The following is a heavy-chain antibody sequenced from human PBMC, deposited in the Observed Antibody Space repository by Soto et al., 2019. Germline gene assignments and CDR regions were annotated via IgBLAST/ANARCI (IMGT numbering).Heavy chain of an antibody. CDR1: GFTFSSYA. D-gene: IGHD5-12*01. CDR3: AKVGYSGYDFSSRRHWSTFLHWFDP. CDR2: ISGSGGST. V-gene: IGHV3-23*01. J-gene: IGHJ5*02. Sequence: GGSLRLSCAASGFTFSSYAMSWVRQAPGKGLEWVSAISGSGGSTYYADSVKGRFTISRDNSKNTLYLQMNSLRAEDTAVYYCAKVGYSGYDFSSRRHWSTFLHWFDPWGQGTLVTVSS.